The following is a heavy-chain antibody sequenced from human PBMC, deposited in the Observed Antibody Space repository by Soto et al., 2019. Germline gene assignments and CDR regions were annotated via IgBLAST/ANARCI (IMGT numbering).Heavy chain of an antibody. J-gene: IGHJ4*02. CDR2: IFYSGST. D-gene: IGHD5-12*01. CDR3: ASWLGYGPHFDY. Sequence: QVQLQESGPGLVKPSQTLSLTCTVSGGSISSGDYYWSWIRQPPGKGLEWIGYIFYSGSTYYNPSLKLRVTISVDTSKNQFSRRLGSVTAADTAVYYCASWLGYGPHFDYWGQGTLVTVSS. V-gene: IGHV4-30-4*01. CDR1: GGSISSGDYY.